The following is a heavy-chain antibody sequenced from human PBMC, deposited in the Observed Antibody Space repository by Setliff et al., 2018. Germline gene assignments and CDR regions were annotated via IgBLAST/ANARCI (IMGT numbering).Heavy chain of an antibody. CDR3: ARAPPNRYSGSYEYFYMDV. D-gene: IGHD1-26*01. V-gene: IGHV4-4*08. Sequence: NPSETLSLTCTVSGGSISSYYWIWIRQPPGKGLEWIGYIYSSGRTNYNPSLKSRVTLSVDTSNNQFSLKVSSVTAADTAVYYCARAPPNRYSGSYEYFYMDVWGKGTTVTVS. CDR1: GGSISSYY. CDR2: IYSSGRT. J-gene: IGHJ6*03.